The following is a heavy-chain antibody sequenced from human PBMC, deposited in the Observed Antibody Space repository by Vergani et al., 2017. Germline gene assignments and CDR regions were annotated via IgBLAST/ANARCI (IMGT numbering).Heavy chain of an antibody. D-gene: IGHD6-19*01. J-gene: IGHJ4*02. CDR3: AGKFKTVAGTEGDNYVDY. Sequence: QVQLVESGGGVVQPGRSLRLSCAASGFTFSSYGMHWVRQAPGKGLEWVAVIWYDGSNKYYADSVKGRFTISRDNSKNTLYLQMNRLRAEDTAVYYCAGKFKTVAGTEGDNYVDYWGQGTLVTVSS. V-gene: IGHV3-33*01. CDR2: IWYDGSNK. CDR1: GFTFSSYG.